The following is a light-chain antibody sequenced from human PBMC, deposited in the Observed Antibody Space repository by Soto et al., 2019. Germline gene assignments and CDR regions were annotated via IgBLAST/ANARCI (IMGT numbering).Light chain of an antibody. Sequence: EIVLTHSPGTLSLSPGEIATLSCRAIQSVSSNYLAWYQQKPGQAPKVLIYRASIRATGIPDRFTGSGSGTDFTLTISRLEPEDFAVYYCQKYGSSPLNFGGGAKVDIK. CDR3: QKYGSSPLN. CDR2: RAS. CDR1: QSVSSNY. V-gene: IGKV3-20*01. J-gene: IGKJ4*01.